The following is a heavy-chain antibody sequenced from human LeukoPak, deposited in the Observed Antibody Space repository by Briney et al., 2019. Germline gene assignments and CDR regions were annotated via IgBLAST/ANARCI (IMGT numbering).Heavy chain of an antibody. V-gene: IGHV1-8*02. CDR3: ARAGLRAAAGTAPNY. D-gene: IGHD6-13*01. J-gene: IGHJ4*02. CDR1: GYTFTGYY. Sequence: ASVKVSCKASGYTFTGYYMHWVRQAPGQGLEWMGWINPNSGNTGYAQKFQGRVTMTRNTSIRKVYMEPSSLRSEDTAVYYCARAGLRAAAGTAPNYWGQGTLVTVSS. CDR2: INPNSGNT.